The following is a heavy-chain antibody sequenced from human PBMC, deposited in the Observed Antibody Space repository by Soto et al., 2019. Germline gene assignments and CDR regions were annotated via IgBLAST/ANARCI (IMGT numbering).Heavy chain of an antibody. CDR2: INPSGGST. Sequence: ASVKVSCKASGYTFTSYYMHWVRQAPGQGLEWMGIINPSGGSTSYAQKFQGRVTMTRDTSTSTVYMELSSLRSEDTAVYYCATYYSFLEWLSPGGPYFYYGMDVWGQGTTVTVSS. V-gene: IGHV1-46*01. CDR3: ATYYSFLEWLSPGGPYFYYGMDV. CDR1: GYTFTSYY. D-gene: IGHD3-3*01. J-gene: IGHJ6*02.